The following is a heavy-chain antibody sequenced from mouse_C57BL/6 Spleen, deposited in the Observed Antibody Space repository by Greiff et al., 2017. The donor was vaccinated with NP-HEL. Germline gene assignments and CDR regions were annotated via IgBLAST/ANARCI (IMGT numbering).Heavy chain of an antibody. V-gene: IGHV1-42*01. J-gene: IGHJ2*01. CDR3: ARRDYGSDY. D-gene: IGHD1-1*01. CDR2: INPSTGGT. CDR1: GYSFTGYY. Sequence: EVKLMESGPELVKPGASVKISCKASGYSFTGYYMNWVKQSPEKSLEWIGEINPSTGGTTYNQKFKAKATLTVDKSSSTAYMQLKSLTSEDSAVYYCARRDYGSDYWGQGTTLTVSS.